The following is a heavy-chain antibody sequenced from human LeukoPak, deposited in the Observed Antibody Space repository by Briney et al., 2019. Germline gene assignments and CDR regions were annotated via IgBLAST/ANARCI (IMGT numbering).Heavy chain of an antibody. Sequence: GASVKVSCKASGYTFTRYYMHWVRQAPGQGLEWMGIINPSGGSTSYAQKFQGRVTMTRDTSTSTVYMELSSLRSEDTAVYYCARDGAEYYDFWSGYQDWYFDLWGRGTLVTVSS. J-gene: IGHJ2*01. CDR1: GYTFTRYY. CDR2: INPSGGST. V-gene: IGHV1-46*01. CDR3: ARDGAEYYDFWSGYQDWYFDL. D-gene: IGHD3-3*01.